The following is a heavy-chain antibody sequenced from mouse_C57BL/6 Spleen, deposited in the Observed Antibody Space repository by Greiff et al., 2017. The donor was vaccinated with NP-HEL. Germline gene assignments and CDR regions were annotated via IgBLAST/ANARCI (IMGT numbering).Heavy chain of an antibody. V-gene: IGHV5-17*01. CDR1: GFTFSDYG. D-gene: IGHD1-1*01. J-gene: IGHJ4*01. CDR2: ISSGSSTI. Sequence: DVKLQESGGGLVKPGGSLKLSCAASGFTFSDYGMHWVRQAPEKGLEWVAYISSGSSTIYYADTVKGRFTISRDNAKNTLFLQMTSLRSEDTAMYYCARGGSSYGYAMDYWGQGTSVTVSS. CDR3: ARGGSSYGYAMDY.